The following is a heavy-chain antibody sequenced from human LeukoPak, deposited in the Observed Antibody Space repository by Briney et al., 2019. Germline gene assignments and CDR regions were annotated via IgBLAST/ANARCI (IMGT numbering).Heavy chain of an antibody. CDR1: GFTFSSYW. Sequence: GGSLRLSCAASGFTFSSYWMSWVRQAPGKGLEWVANIKQDGSEKYYVDSVKDRFSISRDNAKNSLYLQMNSLRAEDTAVYYCARGSSGWYGRDYFDYWGQGTLVTVSS. D-gene: IGHD6-19*01. V-gene: IGHV3-7*01. J-gene: IGHJ4*02. CDR3: ARGSSGWYGRDYFDY. CDR2: IKQDGSEK.